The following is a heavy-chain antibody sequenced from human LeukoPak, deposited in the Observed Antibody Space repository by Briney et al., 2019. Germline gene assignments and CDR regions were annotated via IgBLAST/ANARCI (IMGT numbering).Heavy chain of an antibody. J-gene: IGHJ6*02. D-gene: IGHD3-22*01. CDR3: ARPFYYDSSGYPPYYGMDV. CDR2: IYPGDSDT. V-gene: IGHV5-51*01. Sequence: GASLKISCKGSGSSFTSYWIGWVRQLPGKGLEWMGIIYPGDSDTRYSPSFQGQVTISADKSISTAYLQWSSLKASDTAMYYCARPFYYDSSGYPPYYGMDVWGQGTTVTVSS. CDR1: GSSFTSYW.